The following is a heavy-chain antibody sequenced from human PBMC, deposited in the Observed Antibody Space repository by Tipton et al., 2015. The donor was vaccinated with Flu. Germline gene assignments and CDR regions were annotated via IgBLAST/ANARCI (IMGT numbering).Heavy chain of an antibody. CDR3: AKDVQPGGADV. V-gene: IGHV3-9*01. J-gene: IGHJ6*02. CDR1: GVSFDNYA. Sequence: LRLSCAASGVSFDNYAMHWVRQAPGKGLEWVSGFSLDSDRIDYADSVKGRFTVSRDNAKNSLHLQMNSLRAEDTAIYYCAKDVQPGGADVWGQGTTVTVSS. D-gene: IGHD3-10*01. CDR2: FSLDSDRI.